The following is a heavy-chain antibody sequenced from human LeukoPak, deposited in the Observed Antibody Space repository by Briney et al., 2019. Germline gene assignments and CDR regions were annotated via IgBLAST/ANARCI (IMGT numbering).Heavy chain of an antibody. Sequence: PSETLSLTRTVSGGSISSSSYYWGWIRQPPGKGLEWIGSIYYSGSTYYNPSLKSRVTISVDTSKNQFSLKLSSVTAADTAVYYCARHSVLLTIDYWGQGTLVTVSS. V-gene: IGHV4-39*01. J-gene: IGHJ4*02. CDR1: GGSISSSSYY. D-gene: IGHD4/OR15-4a*01. CDR2: IYYSGST. CDR3: ARHSVLLTIDY.